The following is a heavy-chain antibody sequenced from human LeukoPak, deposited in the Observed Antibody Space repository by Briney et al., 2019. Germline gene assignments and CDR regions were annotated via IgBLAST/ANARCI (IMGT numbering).Heavy chain of an antibody. Sequence: SETLSLTCTVSGGSISSYYWSWIRQPPGKGLEWIGYIYYSGSTNYNPSLKRRVTISVDTSNNQFSLKLSSVTAADTAVNYCARGDYSNYGVYYYYYMDVWGKGTTVTVSS. D-gene: IGHD4-11*01. CDR1: GGSISSYY. V-gene: IGHV4-59*01. J-gene: IGHJ6*03. CDR3: ARGDYSNYGVYYYYYMDV. CDR2: IYYSGST.